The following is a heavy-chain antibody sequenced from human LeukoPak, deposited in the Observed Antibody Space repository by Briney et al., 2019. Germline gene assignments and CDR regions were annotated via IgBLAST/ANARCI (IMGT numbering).Heavy chain of an antibody. CDR1: GGSISSYY. CDR3: ARGKDGSSLPFDS. Sequence: SETLSLTCTVSGGSISSYYWSWIRQPPGKGLEWIGYIYYSGSTNYNPSLKSRVTITVDTSKNQFSLKLSSVTAADTAVYYCARGKDGSSLPFDSWGRGTLVTVSS. CDR2: IYYSGST. V-gene: IGHV4-59*01. D-gene: IGHD5/OR15-5a*01. J-gene: IGHJ4*02.